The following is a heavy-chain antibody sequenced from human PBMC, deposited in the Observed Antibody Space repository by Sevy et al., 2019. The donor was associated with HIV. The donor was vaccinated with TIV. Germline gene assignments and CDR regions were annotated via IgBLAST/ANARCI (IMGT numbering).Heavy chain of an antibody. D-gene: IGHD3-3*01. CDR1: GFTFSSYA. CDR3: ASSPYYDFWSGYSPRLDY. CDR2: IASDGSKT. Sequence: GGSLRLSCAASGFTFSSYAMHWVRQAPGKGLDWVAVIASDGSKTFYADSVKGRFTIARDNSKNTLYVQMNSLRAEDTAVYYCASSPYYDFWSGYSPRLDYWGQGTRVTVSS. V-gene: IGHV3-30-3*01. J-gene: IGHJ4*02.